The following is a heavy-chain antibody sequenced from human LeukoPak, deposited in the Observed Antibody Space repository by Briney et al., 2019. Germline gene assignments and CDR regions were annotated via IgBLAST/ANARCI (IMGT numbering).Heavy chain of an antibody. V-gene: IGHV4-59*05. D-gene: IGHD1-26*01. Sequence: GSLRLSCAASGFTFSNSSMNWVRQAPGKGLEWIGSIYSSGSTYYNASLQSRVTISIETSKNQISLRLNSVTAADTAIYYCAKSGGYGLIDYWGQGTLVTVSS. J-gene: IGHJ4*02. CDR1: GFTFSNSSMN. CDR3: AKSGGYGLIDY. CDR2: IYSSGST.